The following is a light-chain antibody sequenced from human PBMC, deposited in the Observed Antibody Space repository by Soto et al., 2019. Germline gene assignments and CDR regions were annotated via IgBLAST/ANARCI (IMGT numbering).Light chain of an antibody. J-gene: IGKJ1*01. V-gene: IGKV3-20*01. CDR3: QQYGSSPQWT. Sequence: EILMTQSPATLSVSPGERVTLSCRASQSVSTKLAWYQQQPGQAPRLXXYAASSRANGIPARFSGSGSGTDLTLTISRLEPEDFAVYYCQQYGSSPQWTFGQGTKVDIK. CDR1: QSVSTK. CDR2: AAS.